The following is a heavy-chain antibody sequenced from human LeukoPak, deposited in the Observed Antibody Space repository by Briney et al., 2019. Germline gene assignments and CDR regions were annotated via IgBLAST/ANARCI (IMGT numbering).Heavy chain of an antibody. V-gene: IGHV3-30*02. CDR2: IRYDGSNK. Sequence: HSGGSLRLSCAASGFTFSSYGMHWVRQAPGKGLEWVAFIRYDGSNKYYADSVKGRFTISRDNSKNTLYMQMNSLRAEDTAVYYWSKNSLNKYYYDRSRYYFFDYWGQGTLVTVSS. CDR1: GFTFSSYG. D-gene: IGHD3-22*01. J-gene: IGHJ4*02. CDR3: SKNSLNKYYYDRSRYYFFDY.